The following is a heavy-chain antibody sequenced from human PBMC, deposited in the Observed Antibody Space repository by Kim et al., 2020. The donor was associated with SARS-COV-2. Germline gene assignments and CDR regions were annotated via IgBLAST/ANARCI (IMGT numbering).Heavy chain of an antibody. V-gene: IGHV4-34*01. CDR3: ASSPAYSSRFDY. J-gene: IGHJ4*02. D-gene: IGHD6-13*01. Sequence: NQHPPPKRRVTISVDTSENQFSLKLSSVTAADTAVYYCASSPAYSSRFDYWGQGTLVTVSS.